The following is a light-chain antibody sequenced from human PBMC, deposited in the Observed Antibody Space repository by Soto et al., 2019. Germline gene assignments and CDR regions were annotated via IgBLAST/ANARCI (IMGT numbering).Light chain of an antibody. CDR1: QIVTSDY. Sequence: EIVLTQSPGTLSLSPGERATLSCRASQIVTSDYLAWYPHKAGQAPRLLIYDASSRATGIPDRFSGSGSGTGFTLTISRVEPEDFAVYYCQQYGRSPTFGQGTKVDIK. CDR3: QQYGRSPT. CDR2: DAS. J-gene: IGKJ1*01. V-gene: IGKV3-20*01.